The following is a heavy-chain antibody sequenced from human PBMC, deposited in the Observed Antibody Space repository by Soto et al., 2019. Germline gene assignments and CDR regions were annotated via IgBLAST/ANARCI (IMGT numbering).Heavy chain of an antibody. Sequence: QVQLQESGPGLVKPSETLSLTCTVSGGSIYRSGYYWGWIRQPPGRGLEWIGNIDYNGVTYSNPSLKSRVTISRDTSKNQFSLKLTSVTAADTALYYCGKVLVGATGRTDSDSWGPGTLVAVSS. V-gene: IGHV4-39*01. D-gene: IGHD2-15*01. CDR2: IDYNGVT. CDR1: GGSIYRSGYY. J-gene: IGHJ4*02. CDR3: GKVLVGATGRTDSDS.